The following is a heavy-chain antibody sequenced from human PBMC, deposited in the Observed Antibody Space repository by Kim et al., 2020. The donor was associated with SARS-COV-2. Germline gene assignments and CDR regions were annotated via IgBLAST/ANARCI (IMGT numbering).Heavy chain of an antibody. CDR1: GFTFSNYA. Sequence: GGSLRLSCAASGFTFSNYALTWVRQAPGKGLEWVSSISGSGDTTYYADSVKGRFTISRDNSKSTLYLQMNSLRAEDTAVYYCAKRGADCRGGSCYGSWGQGTLVTVSS. CDR3: AKRGADCRGGSCYGS. D-gene: IGHD2-15*01. J-gene: IGHJ5*02. CDR2: ISGSGDTT. V-gene: IGHV3-23*01.